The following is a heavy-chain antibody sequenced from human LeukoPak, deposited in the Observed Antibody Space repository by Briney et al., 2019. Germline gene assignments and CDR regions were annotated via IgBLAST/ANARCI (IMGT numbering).Heavy chain of an antibody. Sequence: GESLKISCKGSGYSFTSYWISWVRQLLGKGLEWMGRIYPSDSYTNYSPSFQGHVTISADKSISTAYLQWSSLKASDTAMYYCARFKGIAAAGTDWFDPWGQGTLVTVSS. CDR2: IYPSDSYT. D-gene: IGHD6-13*01. V-gene: IGHV5-10-1*01. J-gene: IGHJ5*02. CDR3: ARFKGIAAAGTDWFDP. CDR1: GYSFTSYW.